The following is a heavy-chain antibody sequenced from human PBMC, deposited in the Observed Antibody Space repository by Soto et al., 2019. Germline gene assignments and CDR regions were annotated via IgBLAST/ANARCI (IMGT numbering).Heavy chain of an antibody. CDR3: ARSIVVVTATSGYYFDY. V-gene: IGHV4-34*01. CDR1: GGSFSGYY. CDR2: INHSGST. J-gene: IGHJ4*02. Sequence: SETLSLTCAVYGGSFSGYYWSWIRQPPGKGLEWIGEINHSGSTNYNPSLKSRVTISVDTSKNQFSLKLSSVTAADTAVYYCARSIVVVTATSGYYFDYWGQGTLVTVSS. D-gene: IGHD2-21*02.